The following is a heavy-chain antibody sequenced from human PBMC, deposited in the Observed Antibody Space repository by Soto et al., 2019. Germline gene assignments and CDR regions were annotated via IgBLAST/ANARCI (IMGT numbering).Heavy chain of an antibody. J-gene: IGHJ3*02. V-gene: IGHV3-33*01. CDR2: IWYDGSNK. Sequence: QVQLVESGGGVVQPGRSLRLSCAASGFTFSSYGMHWVRQAPGKGLEWVAVIWYDGSNKYYADSVKGRFTISRDNSKNTLYLQMNSLRADDTAVYYCARDALDAFDIWGQGTMVTVSS. CDR1: GFTFSSYG. CDR3: ARDALDAFDI.